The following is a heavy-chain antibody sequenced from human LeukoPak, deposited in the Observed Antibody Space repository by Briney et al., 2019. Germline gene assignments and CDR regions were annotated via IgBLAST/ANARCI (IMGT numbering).Heavy chain of an antibody. CDR1: GFTFDDYG. V-gene: IGHV3-20*04. CDR3: AREVGMIVVENYYYYMDG. J-gene: IGHJ6*03. D-gene: IGHD3-22*01. CDR2: INWNGGST. Sequence: GGSLRLSCAASGFTFDDYGMSWVRQAPGKGLEWVSGINWNGGSTGYADSVKGRFTISRDNAKNSLYLQMNSLRAEDTALYYCAREVGMIVVENYYYYMDGWGEGTTVTVSS.